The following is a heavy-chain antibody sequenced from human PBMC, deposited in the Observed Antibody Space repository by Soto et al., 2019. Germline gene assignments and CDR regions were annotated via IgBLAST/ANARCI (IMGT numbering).Heavy chain of an antibody. D-gene: IGHD1-26*01. J-gene: IGHJ5*02. V-gene: IGHV4-59*01. CDR3: AGRKVYNWFDP. CDR2: IYYSGST. Sequence: SETLSLTCTVSGGSISSYYWSWIRQPPGKGLEWIGYIYYSGSTNYNPSLKSRVTISVDTSKNQFSLKLSSVTAADTAVYYCAGRKVYNWFDPWGQGTLVTVSS. CDR1: GGSISSYY.